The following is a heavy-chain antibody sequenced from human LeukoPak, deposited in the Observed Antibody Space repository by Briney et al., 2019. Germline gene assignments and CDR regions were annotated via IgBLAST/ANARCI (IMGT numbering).Heavy chain of an antibody. Sequence: SGPTLVKPTQTLTLTCTSSWFSLSTSGVGVGWIRQSPGKALEWHALLYWDDAKRYSPSLKNRLTITKDTSKNQVVLIMTNMDPVDTATYYCAHRPLYYYDSSRLSVSAEYFQHWGQGTLVTVSS. CDR3: AHRPLYYYDSSRLSVSAEYFQH. CDR1: WFSLSTSGVG. D-gene: IGHD3-22*01. CDR2: LYWDDAK. V-gene: IGHV2-5*02. J-gene: IGHJ1*01.